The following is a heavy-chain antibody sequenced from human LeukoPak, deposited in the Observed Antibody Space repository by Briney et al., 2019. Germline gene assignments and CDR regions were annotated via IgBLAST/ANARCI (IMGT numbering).Heavy chain of an antibody. Sequence: ASVKVSCKASGYTFTSYGISWVRQAPGQGLEWMGWISAYNGNTNYAQKLQGRVTMTTDTSTSTAYMELRSLRSDDTAVYYCARDRSGDWYYDYVWGSYRGFDYLGQGTLVTVSS. CDR2: ISAYNGNT. CDR3: ARDRSGDWYYDYVWGSYRGFDY. V-gene: IGHV1-18*01. CDR1: GYTFTSYG. D-gene: IGHD3-16*02. J-gene: IGHJ4*02.